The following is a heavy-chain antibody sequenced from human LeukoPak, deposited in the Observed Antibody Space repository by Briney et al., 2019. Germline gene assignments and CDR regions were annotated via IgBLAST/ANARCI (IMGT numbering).Heavy chain of an antibody. Sequence: GGSLRLSCEVSGFTFSSYGMSWVRQAPGRGLEWVSSISGSGGSTNYADSVKGRFTISRDNSRNTLYLQGNSLRAADTVVYYCAKVQEMGTILPPFHFWGQGTLVTVSS. CDR1: GFTFSSYG. V-gene: IGHV3-23*01. D-gene: IGHD5-24*01. J-gene: IGHJ4*02. CDR2: ISGSGGST. CDR3: AKVQEMGTILPPFHF.